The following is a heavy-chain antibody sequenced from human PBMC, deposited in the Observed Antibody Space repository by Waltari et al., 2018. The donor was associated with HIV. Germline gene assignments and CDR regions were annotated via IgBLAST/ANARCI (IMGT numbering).Heavy chain of an antibody. V-gene: IGHV4-61*02. J-gene: IGHJ2*01. Sequence: QVQLQESGPGLVKPSQTLSLTCTVSGGSITRGSSYWTWIRQPAGKGLEWIGRVYISGSANYNPSLRSRVTMSLDTSKNQFSLKLSSVTAADTAVYYCARGLDILTGYYHWFSDLWGRGTLVTVSS. CDR1: GGSITRGSSY. D-gene: IGHD3-9*01. CDR3: ARGLDILTGYYHWFSDL. CDR2: VYISGSA.